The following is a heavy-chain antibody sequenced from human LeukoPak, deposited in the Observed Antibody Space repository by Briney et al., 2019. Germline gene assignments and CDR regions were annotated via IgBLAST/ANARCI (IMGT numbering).Heavy chain of an antibody. D-gene: IGHD3-10*01. Sequence: SETLSLTCAVYGESMTGYYWTWIRQPPGKRLEWIGEIHHSGSTNSNPSLKSRVTMSIDMSKNQFSLKLNSVIAADTAVYYCTRATATGTGRAYDHWAQGNLVPVSS. CDR1: GESMTGYY. V-gene: IGHV4-34*01. CDR2: IHHSGST. CDR3: TRATATGTGRAYDH. J-gene: IGHJ4*02.